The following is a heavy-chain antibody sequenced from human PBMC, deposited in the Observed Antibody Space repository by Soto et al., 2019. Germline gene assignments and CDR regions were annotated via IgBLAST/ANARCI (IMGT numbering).Heavy chain of an antibody. D-gene: IGHD3-10*01. Sequence: SETLSLTCTVSGGSISSGGYYWSWIRQHPGKGLEWIGYIYYSGSTYYNPSLKSRVTISVDTSKNQFSLKLSSVTAADTAVYYCARDRGVRGSRAFDIWGQGKMVTVSS. V-gene: IGHV4-31*03. CDR2: IYYSGST. J-gene: IGHJ3*02. CDR1: GGSISSGGYY. CDR3: ARDRGVRGSRAFDI.